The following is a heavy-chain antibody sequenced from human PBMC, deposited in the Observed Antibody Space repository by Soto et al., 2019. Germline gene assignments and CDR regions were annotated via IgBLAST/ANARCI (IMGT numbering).Heavy chain of an antibody. D-gene: IGHD6-19*01. Sequence: PGCSLRLACAASGVSFSDYYISGFRQAPGKGLEWVSYISSSGSTIYYADSVKGRFTISRDNAKNSLYLQMNSLRAEDTAVYYCARAGWDTAVAGFLDYWGQGPLVTVSS. J-gene: IGHJ4*02. CDR1: GVSFSDYY. CDR2: ISSSGSTI. CDR3: ARAGWDTAVAGFLDY. V-gene: IGHV3-11*01.